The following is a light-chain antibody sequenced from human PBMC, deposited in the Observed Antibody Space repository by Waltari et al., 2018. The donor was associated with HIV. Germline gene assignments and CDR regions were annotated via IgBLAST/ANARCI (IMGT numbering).Light chain of an antibody. Sequence: LTQPPSVSVSGGQSVTISCTGTSSDIGAYNYVSWFQQHPGKAPKLMIYDVTKRPSGVPDRFSGSKSGNTASLTVSGLQAEDEADYYCASHAGSKDVFGGGTRLTVL. V-gene: IGLV2-8*01. J-gene: IGLJ2*01. CDR1: SSDIGAYNY. CDR2: DVT. CDR3: ASHAGSKDV.